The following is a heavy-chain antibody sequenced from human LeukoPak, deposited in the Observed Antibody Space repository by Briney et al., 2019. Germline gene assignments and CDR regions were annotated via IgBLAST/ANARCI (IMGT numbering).Heavy chain of an antibody. CDR1: GFTFSDYY. J-gene: IGHJ4*02. CDR2: IGWNSGGI. CDR3: VKVTAAGFVDH. Sequence: GGSLRLSCAASGFTFSDYYMSWIRQAPGKGLEWVSGIGWNSGGIVYADSVKGRFTISKDNAKKSLYLQMNSLGAEDTAVYYRVKVTAAGFVDHWGQGTLVTVSS. V-gene: IGHV3-9*01. D-gene: IGHD6-13*01.